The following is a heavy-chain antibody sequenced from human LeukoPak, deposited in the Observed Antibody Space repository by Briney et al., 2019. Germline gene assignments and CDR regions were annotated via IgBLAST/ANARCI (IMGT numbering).Heavy chain of an antibody. V-gene: IGHV3-11*01. J-gene: IGHJ3*02. CDR1: GFALRGYS. Sequence: GGSLRLSCAASGFALRGYSMSWIRQAPGKGLEWVSYISSSGSTIYYADSVKGRFTISRDNAKNSLYLQMNSLRAEDTAVYYCARDGRVGTTADAFDIWGQGTMVTVSS. CDR3: ARDGRVGTTADAFDI. D-gene: IGHD1-7*01. CDR2: ISSSGSTI.